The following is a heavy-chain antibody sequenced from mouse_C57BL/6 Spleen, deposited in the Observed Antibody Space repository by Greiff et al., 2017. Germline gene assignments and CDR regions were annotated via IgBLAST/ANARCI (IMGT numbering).Heavy chain of an antibody. V-gene: IGHV1-64*01. CDR3: ARANAGTYWYFDV. CDR1: GYTFTSYW. Sequence: QVQLQQPGAELVKPGASVKLSCKASGYTFTSYWMHWVKQRPGQGLEWIGMIHPNRGSTNYNEKFKSKATLNVDKSSSTAYMQLSRLTSEYSAVYCCARANAGTYWYFDVWGTGTTVTVSS. D-gene: IGHD3-3*01. J-gene: IGHJ1*03. CDR2: IHPNRGST.